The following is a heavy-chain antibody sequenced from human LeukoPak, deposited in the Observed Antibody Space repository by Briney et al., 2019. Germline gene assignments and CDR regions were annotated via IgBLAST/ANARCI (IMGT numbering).Heavy chain of an antibody. J-gene: IGHJ4*02. CDR2: INPNSGGT. V-gene: IGHV1-2*02. Sequence: ASVKVSCKASGYTFTGYYMHWVRQAPGQGLEWMGWINPNSGGTNYAQKFQGRVTMTRDTSISAVYMELSRLRSDDTAVYYCARDGTGVYNLVQYWGQGTLVTVSS. D-gene: IGHD5-24*01. CDR3: ARDGTGVYNLVQY. CDR1: GYTFTGYY.